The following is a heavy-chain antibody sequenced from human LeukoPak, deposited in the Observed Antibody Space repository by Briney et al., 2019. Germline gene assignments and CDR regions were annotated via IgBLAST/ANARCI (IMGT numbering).Heavy chain of an antibody. CDR3: ARVGVQRTFDY. D-gene: IGHD5-18*01. V-gene: IGHV4-31*03. CDR2: IYYSGST. J-gene: IGHJ4*02. Sequence: PSETLSLTCTVSGGSISSGGYYWSWIRQHPGKGLEWIGYIYYSGSTYYNPSLKSRVTISVDTSKNQFSLKLSSVTAADTAVYYCARVGVQRTFDYWGQGTLVTVSS. CDR1: GGSISSGGYY.